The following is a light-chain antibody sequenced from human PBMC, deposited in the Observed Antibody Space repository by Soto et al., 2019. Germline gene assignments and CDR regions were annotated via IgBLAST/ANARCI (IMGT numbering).Light chain of an antibody. CDR2: DAS. J-gene: IGKJ4*01. CDR1: QSVSSF. Sequence: EIVLTQSPATLSLSPGERATLSCTTSQSVSSFLAWYQQKPGQAPRLLIYDASNSATGIPARFSGSGSGTDFTLNISSLAPEDFEIYYCQQRSDWLAFGGGTKVEIK. V-gene: IGKV3-11*01. CDR3: QQRSDWLA.